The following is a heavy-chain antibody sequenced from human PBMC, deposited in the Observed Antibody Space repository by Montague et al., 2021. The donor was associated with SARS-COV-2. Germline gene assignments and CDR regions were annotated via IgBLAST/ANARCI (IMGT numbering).Heavy chain of an antibody. D-gene: IGHD1/OR15-1a*01. Sequence: SETLSLTCSVSDDSISRSHYFWAWIRQPPGMGLEWIGSIYFTGKTYYHPSLKSRVTISIDTSKNHFSLRLSSVTAADSAVFYCARWGLNNAFDIWGLGTVITISS. CDR1: DDSISRSHYF. J-gene: IGHJ3*02. CDR3: ARWGLNNAFDI. V-gene: IGHV4-39*02. CDR2: IYFTGKT.